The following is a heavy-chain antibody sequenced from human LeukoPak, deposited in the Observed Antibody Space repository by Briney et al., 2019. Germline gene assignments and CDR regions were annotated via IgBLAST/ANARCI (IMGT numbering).Heavy chain of an antibody. CDR1: GYSFTNYW. V-gene: IGHV5-51*01. J-gene: IGHJ3*02. Sequence: GESLKISCQGSGYSFTNYWIGWVRQMPGKGLEWMGIIYPGDSNTKYSPSFQGQVTISADKSISTAYLQWSSLKASDTAMYYCASTPLIAAHLRAFDIWGQGTMVTVSS. CDR2: IYPGDSNT. CDR3: ASTPLIAAHLRAFDI. D-gene: IGHD6-13*01.